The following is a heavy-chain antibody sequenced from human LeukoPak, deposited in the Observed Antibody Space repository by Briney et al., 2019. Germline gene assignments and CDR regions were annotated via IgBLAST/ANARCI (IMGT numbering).Heavy chain of an antibody. CDR2: IWHDGSNK. D-gene: IGHD4-23*01. CDR1: GFIFSSFA. J-gene: IGHJ4*02. CDR3: AKDRSGGNYYFDY. Sequence: QPGRSLRLSCAASGFIFSSFAMHWVRQAPGEGLEWVSVIWHDGSNKFYADSVQGRFTISRDNSKNTLYLQMNSLRAEDTAVYYCAKDRSGGNYYFDYWGQGTLVAVSS. V-gene: IGHV3-33*06.